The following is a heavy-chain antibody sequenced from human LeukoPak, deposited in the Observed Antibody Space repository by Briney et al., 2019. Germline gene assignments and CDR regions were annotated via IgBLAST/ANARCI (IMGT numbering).Heavy chain of an antibody. Sequence: GGSLRLSCAASGFTFSSYAMSWVRQAPGKGLEWVSAISGSGSSTYYADSVKGRFTISRDNSKNTLYLQMNSLRAEDTAVYYCAKATSSGYLEYFQHWGQGTLVTVSS. D-gene: IGHD3-22*01. CDR1: GFTFSSYA. J-gene: IGHJ1*01. CDR3: AKATSSGYLEYFQH. V-gene: IGHV3-23*01. CDR2: ISGSGSST.